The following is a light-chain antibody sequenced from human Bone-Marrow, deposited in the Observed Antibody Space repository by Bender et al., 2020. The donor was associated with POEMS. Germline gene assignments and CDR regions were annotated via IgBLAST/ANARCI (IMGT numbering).Light chain of an antibody. J-gene: IGLJ3*02. V-gene: IGLV2-14*01. Sequence: QSALTQPPSVSGSPGQSITISCTGTSSDVGGYNYVSWYQQYPGRVPKLIISDVTNRPSGVSDRFSGSKTGNTASLTISGLQAEDEADYYCCSYTSSSTWLFGGGTKLTVL. CDR2: DVT. CDR1: SSDVGGYNY. CDR3: CSYTSSSTWL.